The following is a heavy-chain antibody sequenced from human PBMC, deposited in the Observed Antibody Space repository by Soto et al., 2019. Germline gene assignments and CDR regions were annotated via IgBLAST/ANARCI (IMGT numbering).Heavy chain of an antibody. V-gene: IGHV3-9*01. CDR3: AKDIGYSSSWGNFDY. CDR1: GFTFDDYA. D-gene: IGHD6-13*01. J-gene: IGHJ4*02. Sequence: EVQLVESGGGLVQPGRSLRLSCAASGFTFDDYAMHWVRQAPGKGLEWVSGISWNSGSIGYADSVKGRFTISRDNAKNSLYLQMNGLRAEDTALYYCAKDIGYSSSWGNFDYWGQGTLVTVSS. CDR2: ISWNSGSI.